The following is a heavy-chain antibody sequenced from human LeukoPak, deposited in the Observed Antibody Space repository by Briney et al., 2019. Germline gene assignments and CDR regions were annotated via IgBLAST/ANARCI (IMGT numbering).Heavy chain of an antibody. CDR1: GFTFDDYA. CDR3: ARDEPPA. J-gene: IGHJ5*02. CDR2: ISWNSGSI. V-gene: IGHV3-9*01. Sequence: PGGSLRLSCAASGFTFDDYAMHWVRQAPGKGLEWVSGISWNSGSIGYADSVKGRFTISRDNAKNSLFLQMNSLRAEDTAVYYCARDEPPAWGQGTLVTVSS. D-gene: IGHD1-14*01.